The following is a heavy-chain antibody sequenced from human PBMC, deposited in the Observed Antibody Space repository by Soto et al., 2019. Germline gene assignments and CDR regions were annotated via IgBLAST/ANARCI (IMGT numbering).Heavy chain of an antibody. CDR2: ISYSGST. J-gene: IGHJ6*02. Sequence: QVQLQESGPGLVKPSETLSLTCTVSGGSISSYYWSWIRQPPGKGLEWIGYISYSGSTNYNPSLKSRVTISVDTSKNQFSLKLSSVTAADTAVYYCAREGVSSSGYYYYGLDVWGQGTTVTVSS. D-gene: IGHD6-25*01. CDR1: GGSISSYY. CDR3: AREGVSSSGYYYYGLDV. V-gene: IGHV4-59*01.